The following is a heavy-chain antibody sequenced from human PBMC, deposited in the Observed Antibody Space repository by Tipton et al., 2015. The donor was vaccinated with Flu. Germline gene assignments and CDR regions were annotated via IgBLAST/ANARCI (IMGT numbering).Heavy chain of an antibody. J-gene: IGHJ5*02. D-gene: IGHD5-12*01. Sequence: QLVQSGAEVKKPGESLKISCKGSGYSFTSYWIGWVRQMPGKGLEWMGIIYPGDSDTRYSPSFQGQVTISADKSISTAYLQWSSLKASGTAMYYCVRPNRLLRLGGPFDPWGQGTLVTVSS. V-gene: IGHV5-51*03. CDR1: GYSFTSYW. CDR2: IYPGDSDT. CDR3: VRPNRLLRLGGPFDP.